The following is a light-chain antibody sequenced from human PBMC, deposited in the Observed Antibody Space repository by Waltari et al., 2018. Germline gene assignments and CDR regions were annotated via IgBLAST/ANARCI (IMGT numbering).Light chain of an antibody. CDR1: PTILYSSNNKNY. CDR2: WAS. J-gene: IGKJ4*01. CDR3: QQYYSTPLT. V-gene: IGKV4-1*01. Sequence: DIVMTQSPDSLTVSLGERATATCKSSPTILYSSNNKNYLAWYQQRPGQPPKLLIYWASTRESGVPDRFSGSGSGTDFTLTISSLQAEDVAVYYCQQYYSTPLTFGGGTRVEIK.